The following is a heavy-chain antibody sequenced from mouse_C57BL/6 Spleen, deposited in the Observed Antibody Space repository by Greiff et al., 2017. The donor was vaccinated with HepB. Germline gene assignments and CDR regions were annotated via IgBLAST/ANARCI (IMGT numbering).Heavy chain of an antibody. V-gene: IGHV1-54*01. D-gene: IGHD2-3*01. CDR1: GYAFTNYL. Sequence: VQLQQSGAELVRPGTSVKVSCKASGYAFTNYLIEWVKQRPGQGLEWIGVINPGSGGTNYNEKFKGKATLTADKSSSTAYMQLSSLTSEDSAVYFCARGWLYAMDYWGQGTSVTVSS. J-gene: IGHJ4*01. CDR3: ARGWLYAMDY. CDR2: INPGSGGT.